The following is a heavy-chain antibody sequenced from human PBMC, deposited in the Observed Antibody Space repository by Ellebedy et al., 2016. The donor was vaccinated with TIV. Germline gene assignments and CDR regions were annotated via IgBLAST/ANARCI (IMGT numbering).Heavy chain of an antibody. D-gene: IGHD5-24*01. CDR3: ARGLGWLQRDSDY. CDR1: GYTFTGYY. Sequence: AASVKVSCKASGYTFTGYYIHWVRQAPGEGLEWMGRINPDRGDTDYAQKFQGRVTMTWDTSISTAYMEMSRLRSDDTAVYFCARGLGWLQRDSDYWGQGTLVTVSS. V-gene: IGHV1-2*06. J-gene: IGHJ4*02. CDR2: INPDRGDT.